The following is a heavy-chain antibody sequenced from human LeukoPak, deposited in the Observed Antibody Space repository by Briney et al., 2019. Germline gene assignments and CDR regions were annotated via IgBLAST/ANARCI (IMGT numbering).Heavy chain of an antibody. CDR3: ARAGQLDY. Sequence: GASVNVSCKASGYTFTSYGINWVRQAPGQGLEWMGWINTNNVNRNYAQKLQGRVTMTTDTSTNTAYMELMSLTSDDAAVYYCARAGQLDYWGQGTLVTVSS. D-gene: IGHD1-1*01. CDR2: INTNNVNR. CDR1: GYTFTSYG. V-gene: IGHV1-18*01. J-gene: IGHJ4*02.